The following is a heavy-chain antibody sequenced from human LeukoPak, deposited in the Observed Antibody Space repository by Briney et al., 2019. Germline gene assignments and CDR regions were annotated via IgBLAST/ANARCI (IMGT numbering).Heavy chain of an antibody. CDR1: GGSVSSGAYY. CDR3: ATRRPDHGDHRPFLDI. Sequence: ETLSLTCTVSGGSVSSGAYYWSWIRQHPGKGLEWVSIIYSGGTTYYADSVKDRFTISRDNSKNTLYLQMNSLRAEDTAVFYCATRRPDHGDHRPFLDIWGQGTMVTVSA. J-gene: IGHJ3*02. D-gene: IGHD4-17*01. V-gene: IGHV3-66*01. CDR2: IYSGGTT.